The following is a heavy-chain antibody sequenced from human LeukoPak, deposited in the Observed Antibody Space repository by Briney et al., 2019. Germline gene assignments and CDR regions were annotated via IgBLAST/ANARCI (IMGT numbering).Heavy chain of an antibody. V-gene: IGHV6-1*01. CDR2: TYYRSKWYY. CDR1: GDSVSDNCAA. Sequence: SQTLSLTCAISGDSVSDNCAAWNWIRQSPSRGLEWLGRTYYRSKWYYDYSVSVKSRITINPDTSKNQFSLQLNSVTPEDTAMYYCARGAYGSYNWFDPWGQGTLVTVSS. J-gene: IGHJ5*02. CDR3: ARGAYGSYNWFDP. D-gene: IGHD3-10*01.